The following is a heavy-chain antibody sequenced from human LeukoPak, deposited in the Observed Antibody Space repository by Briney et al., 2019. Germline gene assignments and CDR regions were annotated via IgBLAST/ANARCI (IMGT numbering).Heavy chain of an antibody. Sequence: SQTLSLTCAISVDSVSSNSAAWNWIRQSPSRGLEWLGRTYYRSKWYNDYAVSVKSRITINPDTSKNQFSLQLNSVTPEDTAVYYCAREELDSSGPRGWFDPWGQGTLVTVSS. J-gene: IGHJ5*02. CDR3: AREELDSSGPRGWFDP. D-gene: IGHD6-19*01. CDR2: TYYRSKWYN. CDR1: VDSVSSNSAA. V-gene: IGHV6-1*01.